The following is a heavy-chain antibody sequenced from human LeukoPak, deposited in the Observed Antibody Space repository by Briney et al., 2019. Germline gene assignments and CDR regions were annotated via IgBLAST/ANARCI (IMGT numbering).Heavy chain of an antibody. V-gene: IGHV1-46*03. J-gene: IGHJ4*02. CDR2: INPSGGGT. Sequence: ASVKVSCKASGYTFTSYYMHWVRQAPGQGLEWMGIINPSGGGTSYAQKFQDRLAMTRDTSTSTVYMELSSLRSEDTAVYYCARESNPFDYWGQGTLVTVSS. D-gene: IGHD1-14*01. CDR3: ARESNPFDY. CDR1: GYTFTSYY.